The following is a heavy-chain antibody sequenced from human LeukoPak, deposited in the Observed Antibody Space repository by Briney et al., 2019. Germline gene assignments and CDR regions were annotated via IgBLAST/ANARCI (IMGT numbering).Heavy chain of an antibody. D-gene: IGHD3-10*01. CDR1: GYTFTAYY. CDR3: ARESWFGELSNWFDP. Sequence: ASVKVSCKASGYTFTAYYIHWVRQAPGQRLEWMGWVSPNNGGTNYAQKFQGRVTMTRDTSISTLYMDLNSLRSDDTAVYYCARESWFGELSNWFDPWGQGTLVTVSS. V-gene: IGHV1-2*02. J-gene: IGHJ5*02. CDR2: VSPNNGGT.